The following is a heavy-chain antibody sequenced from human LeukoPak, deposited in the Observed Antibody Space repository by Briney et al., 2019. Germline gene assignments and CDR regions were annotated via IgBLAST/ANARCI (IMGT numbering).Heavy chain of an antibody. Sequence: GGSLRLSCAASGFKFDDYGMSWVRQAPGKGLEWVSYISSSGSTIYYADSVKGRFTISRDNAKNSLYLQMNSLRAEDTAVYYCAELGITMIGGVWGKGTTVTISS. CDR2: ISSSGSTI. D-gene: IGHD3-10*02. J-gene: IGHJ6*04. CDR1: GFKFDDYG. V-gene: IGHV3-48*03. CDR3: AELGITMIGGV.